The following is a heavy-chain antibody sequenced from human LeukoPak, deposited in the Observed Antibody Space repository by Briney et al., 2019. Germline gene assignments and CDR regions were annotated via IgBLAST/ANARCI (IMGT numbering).Heavy chain of an antibody. D-gene: IGHD2-15*01. CDR2: ISSSSSYI. J-gene: IGHJ1*01. Sequence: GGSLRLSCAASGFTFSSYSMNWVRQAPGKGLEWVSSISSSSSYIYYADSVKGRFTISRDNAKSSLYLQMNSLRAEDTAVYYCARGYCSGGSCYSVYLQHWGQGTLVTVSS. CDR3: ARGYCSGGSCYSVYLQH. CDR1: GFTFSSYS. V-gene: IGHV3-21*01.